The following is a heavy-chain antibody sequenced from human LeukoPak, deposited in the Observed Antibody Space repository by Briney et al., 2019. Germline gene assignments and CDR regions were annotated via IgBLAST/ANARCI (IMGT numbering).Heavy chain of an antibody. Sequence: AAVKVSCKASGYTFTSYDINWVRQATGQGLEWMGWMNPNSGNTGYAQKFQGRVTMTRNTSISTAYMELSSLRSEDTAVYYCARGLARTSMVTRGGVRFDYWGQGTLVTVSS. CDR1: GYTFTSYD. CDR3: ARGLARTSMVTRGGVRFDY. V-gene: IGHV1-8*01. CDR2: MNPNSGNT. D-gene: IGHD5-18*01. J-gene: IGHJ4*02.